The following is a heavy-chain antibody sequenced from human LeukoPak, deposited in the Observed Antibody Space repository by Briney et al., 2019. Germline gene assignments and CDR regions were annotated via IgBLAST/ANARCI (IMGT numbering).Heavy chain of an antibody. V-gene: IGHV3-21*01. D-gene: IGHD3-22*01. J-gene: IGHJ2*01. CDR1: GFTFSSYS. Sequence: TGGSLRLSCAASGFTFSSYSMNWVRQAPGKGLEWVSSISSSSSYIYYADSVKGRFTISRDNAKNSLYLQMNSLRAEDTAVYYCARTNTYYYDSSGYSLRSWYFDLWGRGTLVTVSS. CDR2: ISSSSSYI. CDR3: ARTNTYYYDSSGYSLRSWYFDL.